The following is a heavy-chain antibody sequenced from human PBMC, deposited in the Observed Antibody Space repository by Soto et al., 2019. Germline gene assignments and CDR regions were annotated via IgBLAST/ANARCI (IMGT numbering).Heavy chain of an antibody. CDR1: GWSFSGYY. CDR3: ARGARIVVVTAIRYYYGMDV. V-gene: IGHV4-34*01. J-gene: IGHJ6*02. CDR2: INHSGST. D-gene: IGHD2-21*02. Sequence: PSETLSLTCAVYGWSFSGYYWGWIRQPPGKGLEWIGEINHSGSTNYNPSLKSRVTISVDTSKNQFSLKLSSVTAADTAVYYCARGARIVVVTAIRYYYGMDVWGQGTTVTVSS.